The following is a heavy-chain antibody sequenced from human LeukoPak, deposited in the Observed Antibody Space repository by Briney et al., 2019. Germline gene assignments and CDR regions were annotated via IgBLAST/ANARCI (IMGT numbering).Heavy chain of an antibody. CDR2: INPSGGST. V-gene: IGHV1-46*01. J-gene: IGHJ4*02. Sequence: GASVKVSCKASRYTFTSYYMHWVRHAPGPGLEWKGIINPSGGSTSYAQKCQGRVTMPRLTSTSTVYMELSSLRSEDTAVYYCARDGATRSHPPTAGFDYGGQGTLVTVSS. D-gene: IGHD3-16*01. CDR1: RYTFTSYY. CDR3: ARDGATRSHPPTAGFDY.